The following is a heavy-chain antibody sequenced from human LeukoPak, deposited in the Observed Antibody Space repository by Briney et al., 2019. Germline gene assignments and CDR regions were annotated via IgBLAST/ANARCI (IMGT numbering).Heavy chain of an antibody. CDR1: HYTSTTHA. D-gene: IGHD3-3*01. V-gene: IGHV1-18*01. J-gene: IGHJ4*02. CDR3: ARESYDFWSGYRYYFDY. Sequence: SHYTSTTHAISWVRHAPGQGHNWIGWISAYNGNTNYAQQLQGRVTMTTETSPSTAYMELRSLRSDDTAVYYCARESYDFWSGYRYYFDYWGQGTLVTVSS. CDR2: ISAYNGNT.